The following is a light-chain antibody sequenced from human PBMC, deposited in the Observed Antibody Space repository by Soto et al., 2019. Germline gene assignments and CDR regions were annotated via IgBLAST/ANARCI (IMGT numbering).Light chain of an antibody. J-gene: IGKJ1*01. CDR1: QSVLYSSDNKNY. V-gene: IGKV4-1*01. CDR2: WAS. CDR3: QHYYSFPQT. Sequence: DIVMTQSPDSLAVSLGERATINCKSSQSVLYSSDNKNYLAWYQQKPGQPPKLLIDWASTRESGVPDRFSGSGSGTDFTLTISSLQAEDVAVYYCQHYYSFPQTFGQGTKVEIK.